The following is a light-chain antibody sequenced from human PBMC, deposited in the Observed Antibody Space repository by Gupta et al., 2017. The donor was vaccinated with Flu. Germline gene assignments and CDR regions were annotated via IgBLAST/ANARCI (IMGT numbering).Light chain of an antibody. CDR3: QQSDRSLLT. J-gene: IGKJ1*01. CDR2: TAL. V-gene: IGKV1-39*01. CDR1: QSITKY. Sequence: DIQMTQSPSSLSASVGDTVPITCRASQSITKYLNWYQQKPGKAPKVLIFTALSLQNGVPSRFSGSGSGTDFTLTITSLKPEDFATYYCQQSDRSLLTFGQGTKVEI.